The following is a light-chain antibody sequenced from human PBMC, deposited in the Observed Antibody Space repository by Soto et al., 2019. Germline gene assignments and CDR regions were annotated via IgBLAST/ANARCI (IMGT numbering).Light chain of an antibody. CDR1: SSNIGAGYD. V-gene: IGLV1-40*01. CDR2: GNT. CDR3: LSFDSSLSVV. J-gene: IGLJ2*01. Sequence: SVLTQPPSVSGAPGQRVTISCTGSSSNIGAGYDVHWYQQLPGRAPKLLIYGNTNRPSGVPDRFSGSKSGTSASLAITGLQAEDEADYYCLSFDSSLSVVFGGGTKRTVL.